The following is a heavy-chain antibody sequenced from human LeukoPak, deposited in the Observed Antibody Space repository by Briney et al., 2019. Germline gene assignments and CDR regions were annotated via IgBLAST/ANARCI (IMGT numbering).Heavy chain of an antibody. D-gene: IGHD4-17*01. CDR1: GGSFSGYY. Sequence: SETLSLTCAVYGGSFSGYYWSWIRQPPGKGLEWIGEINHSGSTNYNPSLKSRVTISVDTSKNQFSLKLNSVTAADTAVYYCARGTVTTGYFDCWGQGALVTVSS. CDR3: ARGTVTTGYFDC. J-gene: IGHJ4*02. CDR2: INHSGST. V-gene: IGHV4-34*01.